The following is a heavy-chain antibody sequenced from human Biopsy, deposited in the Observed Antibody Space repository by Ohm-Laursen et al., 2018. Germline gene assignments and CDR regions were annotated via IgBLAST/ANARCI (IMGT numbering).Heavy chain of an antibody. Sequence: SLRLSCAASNFTFSSYAMSWVRQAPGKGLEWVAVIWYDGSNKYSADSVKGRFSISRDNSKNTVYLQMNSLRAADTAVYYCARDRYYGSESYYSHYNMDVWGQGTTVSVSS. V-gene: IGHV3-33*08. J-gene: IGHJ6*02. CDR1: NFTFSSYA. CDR3: ARDRYYGSESYYSHYNMDV. D-gene: IGHD3-10*01. CDR2: IWYDGSNK.